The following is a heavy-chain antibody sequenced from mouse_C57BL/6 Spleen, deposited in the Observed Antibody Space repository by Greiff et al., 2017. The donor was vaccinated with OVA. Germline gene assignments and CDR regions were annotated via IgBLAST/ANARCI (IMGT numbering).Heavy chain of an antibody. D-gene: IGHD1-1*01. CDR3: ARTRNTLVGDY. J-gene: IGHJ4*01. V-gene: IGHV14-2*01. Sequence: VQLQQSGAELVKPGASVKLSCTASGFNIKDYYMHWVKQRTEQGLEWIGRIDPEDGETKYAPKFQGKSTLTVDTSSNTAYMPLSSLTSEDTASDYCARTRNTLVGDYWGQGTSVTVSS. CDR2: IDPEDGET. CDR1: GFNIKDYY.